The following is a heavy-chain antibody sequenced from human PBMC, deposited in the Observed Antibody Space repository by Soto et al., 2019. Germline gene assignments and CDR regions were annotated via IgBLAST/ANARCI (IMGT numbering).Heavy chain of an antibody. V-gene: IGHV3-43*01. Sequence: GGSLRLSCAASGFTFDDYTMHWVRQAPGKGLEWVSLISWDGGSTYYADSVKGRFTISRDNSKNSLYLQMNSLRTEDTALYYCAKEKAIFGGPYFDYWGQGTLVTVSS. CDR3: AKEKAIFGGPYFDY. D-gene: IGHD3-3*01. CDR2: ISWDGGST. CDR1: GFTFDDYT. J-gene: IGHJ4*02.